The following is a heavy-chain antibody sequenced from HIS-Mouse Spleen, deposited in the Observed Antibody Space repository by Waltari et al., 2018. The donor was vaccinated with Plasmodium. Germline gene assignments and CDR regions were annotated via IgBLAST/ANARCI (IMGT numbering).Heavy chain of an antibody. CDR3: ARAAIAWGSPYYFDY. Sequence: EVQLVETGGGLIQPGASLRLSCAASGFTVRSNYLGWVRQAPGKGLEWVSVIYSGGSTYYADSVKGRFTISRDNSKNALYLQMNSLRAEDTAVYYCARAAIAWGSPYYFDYWGQGTLVTVSS. J-gene: IGHJ4*02. V-gene: IGHV3-53*02. CDR1: GFTVRSNY. CDR2: IYSGGST. D-gene: IGHD7-27*01.